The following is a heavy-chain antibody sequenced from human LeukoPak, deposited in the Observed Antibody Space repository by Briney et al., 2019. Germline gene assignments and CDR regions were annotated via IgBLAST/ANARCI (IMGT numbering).Heavy chain of an antibody. Sequence: ASVKVSCKASGYTFTSYYMHWVRQAPGQGLEWMGIINPSGGSTSYAQKLQGRVTMTRDMSTSTVYMELSSLRSEDTAVYYCSRDRRSSYSSSSGRPGYFDYWGQGTLVTVSS. CDR2: INPSGGST. D-gene: IGHD6-6*01. CDR1: GYTFTSYY. J-gene: IGHJ4*02. V-gene: IGHV1-46*04. CDR3: SRDRRSSYSSSSGRPGYFDY.